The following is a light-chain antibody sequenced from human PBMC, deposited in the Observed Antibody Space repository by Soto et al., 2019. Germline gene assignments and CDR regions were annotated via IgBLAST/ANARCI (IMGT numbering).Light chain of an antibody. CDR3: QTYNTARPT. J-gene: IGKJ5*01. V-gene: IGKV1-27*01. Sequence: DIQMTQSPSSLSASMGDRVAIFCRASQAISNSVAWYQQKPGKPPQLLIYAAYNLQSGVPSRFGGSGSGTDFTLTISSLQPEDVAIYYCQTYNTARPTFGQGTRLGIK. CDR1: QAISNS. CDR2: AAY.